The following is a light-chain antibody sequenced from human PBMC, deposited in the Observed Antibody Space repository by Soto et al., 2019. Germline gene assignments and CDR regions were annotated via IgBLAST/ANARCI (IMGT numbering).Light chain of an antibody. CDR1: QSISSF. CDR2: AAS. CDR3: QQSYSTPRT. Sequence: DIQLTQSPSSLSASVGDRVTITCRASQSISSFLNWYQKKPGKAPKLLIYAASSLQSGDPSRFSGSGSGTDFTLTISSLQPEDFATYYCQQSYSTPRTFGQGTKVEIK. V-gene: IGKV1-39*01. J-gene: IGKJ1*01.